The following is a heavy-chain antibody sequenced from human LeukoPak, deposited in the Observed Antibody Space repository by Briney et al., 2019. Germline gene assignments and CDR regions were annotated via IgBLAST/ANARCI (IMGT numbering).Heavy chain of an antibody. CDR2: INPNSGGT. CDR3: ARMARYCSSTSCSHVYYYYGMDV. D-gene: IGHD2-2*01. V-gene: IGHV1-2*02. CDR1: GYTFTGYY. J-gene: IGHJ6*02. Sequence: ASVKVSCKASGYTFTGYYMHWVRQAPGQGLEWMGGINPNSGGTNYAQKFQGRVTMTRDTSISTAYMELSRLRSDDTAVYYCARMARYCSSTSCSHVYYYYGMDVWGQGTTVTVSS.